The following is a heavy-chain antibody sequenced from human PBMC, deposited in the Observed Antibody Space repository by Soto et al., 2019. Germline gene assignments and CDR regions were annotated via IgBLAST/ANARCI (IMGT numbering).Heavy chain of an antibody. D-gene: IGHD5-12*01. CDR1: GYSFTSYW. J-gene: IGHJ6*02. CDR2: IYPGDSDT. V-gene: IGHV5-51*01. Sequence: GESLKISCKGSGYSFTSYWIGWVRQMPGKGLEWMGIIYPGDSDTRYSPSFQGQVTISADKSISTAYLQWSSLKASDTAMYYCARLSGKPIPSYYYGMDVWGQGTTVTVSS. CDR3: ARLSGKPIPSYYYGMDV.